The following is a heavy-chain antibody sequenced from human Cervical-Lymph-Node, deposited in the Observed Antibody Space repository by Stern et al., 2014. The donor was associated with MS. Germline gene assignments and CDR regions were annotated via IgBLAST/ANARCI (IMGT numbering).Heavy chain of an antibody. CDR3: TRGETGPRARD. Sequence: QVQLQQWGAGLLQPSETLSLTCAVYGGSLSGYFYSWIRQSPRTGLEWIGEIQPSGSVSYNPSLKGRLTISLDTSKNQFSLRLTSVTASDTGLYYCTRGETGPRARDWGQGTPVTVS. CDR1: GGSLSGYF. J-gene: IGHJ4*02. V-gene: IGHV4-34*01. CDR2: IQPSGSV.